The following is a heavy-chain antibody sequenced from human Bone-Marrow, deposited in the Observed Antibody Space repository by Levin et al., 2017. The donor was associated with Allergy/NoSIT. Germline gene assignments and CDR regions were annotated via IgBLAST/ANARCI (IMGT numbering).Heavy chain of an antibody. D-gene: IGHD3-9*01. CDR1: GYTFTSYD. CDR3: ARGVRYFDWYHRYADFDY. CDR2: MNPNSGNT. Sequence: RASVKVSCKASGYTFTSYDINWVRQATGQGLEWMGWMNPNSGNTGYAQKFQGRVTMTRNTSISTAYMELSSLRSEDTAVYYCARGVRYFDWYHRYADFDYWGQGTLVTVSS. V-gene: IGHV1-8*01. J-gene: IGHJ4*02.